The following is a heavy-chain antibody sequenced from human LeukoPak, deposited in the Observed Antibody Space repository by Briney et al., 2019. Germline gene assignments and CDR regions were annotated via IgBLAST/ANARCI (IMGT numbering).Heavy chain of an antibody. J-gene: IGHJ3*02. Sequence: GESLLSSCKGSGYSFTSYWIDWVRQVPGKGLEWMGLFQPGDSDSIYSPSFQGQVTFSDDKSISTAYLQWGSLRASDTAMYHCARRLLTGGFDIWGKGTTVSSSS. V-gene: IGHV5-51*01. D-gene: IGHD1-26*01. CDR3: ARRLLTGGFDI. CDR1: GYSFTSYW. CDR2: FQPGDSDS.